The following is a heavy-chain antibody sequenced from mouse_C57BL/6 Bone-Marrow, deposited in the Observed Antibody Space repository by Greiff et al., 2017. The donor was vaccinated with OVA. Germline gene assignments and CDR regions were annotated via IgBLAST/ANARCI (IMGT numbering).Heavy chain of an antibody. CDR3: SDFYGSSYGYYYAMDY. CDR2: IYPRSGNT. V-gene: IGHV1-81*01. J-gene: IGHJ4*01. Sequence: QVQLQQSGAELARPGASVKLSCKASGYTFTSYGISWVKQRTGQGLEWIGEIYPRSGNTYYNEKFKGKATLTADKSSSTAYMELRSLTSADSAVYFCSDFYGSSYGYYYAMDYWGQGTSVTVSS. CDR1: GYTFTSYG. D-gene: IGHD1-1*01.